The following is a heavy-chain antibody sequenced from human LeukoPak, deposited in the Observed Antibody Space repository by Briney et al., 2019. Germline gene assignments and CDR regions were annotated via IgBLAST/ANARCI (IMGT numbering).Heavy chain of an antibody. CDR1: GFTFSSYC. Sequence: PGGSLRLSCAASGFTFSSYCMHWVRQAPGKGLEWVAVISYDGSNKYYADSVKGRFTISRDNSKNTLYLQMNSLRAEDTAVYYCANLWGMTTVTLYAFDIWGQGTMVTVSS. J-gene: IGHJ3*02. CDR2: ISYDGSNK. CDR3: ANLWGMTTVTLYAFDI. D-gene: IGHD4-17*01. V-gene: IGHV3-30*18.